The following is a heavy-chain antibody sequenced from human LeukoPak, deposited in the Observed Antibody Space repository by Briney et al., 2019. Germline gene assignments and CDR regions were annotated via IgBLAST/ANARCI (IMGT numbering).Heavy chain of an antibody. V-gene: IGHV1-3*01. J-gene: IGHJ4*02. Sequence: ASVTVSCTASGYTFTSYAMHWVRQAPGQRLEWMGWINAGNGNTKHSQKFQGRVTITRDTSASTAYMELSSLRSEDTAVYYCARWGPYCGGDCSSNSHDYWGQGTLVTVSS. CDR1: GYTFTSYA. CDR3: ARWGPYCGGDCSSNSHDY. CDR2: INAGNGNT. D-gene: IGHD2-21*02.